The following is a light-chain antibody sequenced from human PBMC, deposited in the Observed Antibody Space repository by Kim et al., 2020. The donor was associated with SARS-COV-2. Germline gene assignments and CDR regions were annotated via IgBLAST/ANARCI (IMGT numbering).Light chain of an antibody. J-gene: IGLJ2*01. Sequence: SVSPGQTSPLTCSGDDLGPNLVWWYQQRPGQSPVQVIPQDTKRPSGIPERFSCSNSGNTATLTISGTQPMDEADYYCQAWHTNTWVFGGGTQLTVL. CDR2: QDT. CDR1: DLGPNL. V-gene: IGLV3-1*01. CDR3: QAWHTNTWV.